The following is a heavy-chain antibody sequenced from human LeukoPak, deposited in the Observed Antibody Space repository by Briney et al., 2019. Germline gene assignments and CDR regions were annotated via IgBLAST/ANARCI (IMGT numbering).Heavy chain of an antibody. V-gene: IGHV4-39*02. Sequence: SETLSLTCTVSGGSISSSSYYWGWIRQPPGKGLEWIGSIYYSGSTFYNPSLKSRVTISVDTSKNQFSLNLSSVTAADTAVYYCARDHSGSYFFDYWGQGTLVTVSS. CDR3: ARDHSGSYFFDY. D-gene: IGHD1-26*01. CDR2: IYYSGST. CDR1: GGSISSSSYY. J-gene: IGHJ4*02.